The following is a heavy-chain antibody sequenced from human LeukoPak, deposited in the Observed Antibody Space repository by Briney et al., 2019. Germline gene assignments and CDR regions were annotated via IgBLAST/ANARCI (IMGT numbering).Heavy chain of an antibody. CDR1: GFPFSNYW. D-gene: IGHD6-6*01. CDR2: IKQDGSVK. J-gene: IGHJ4*02. Sequence: GGSLRLSCATSGFPFSNYWMTWVRQAPGKGLEWVANIKQDGSVKYYVDSVKGRFTISRDNSKNSVYLQMISLRAEDTAVHKCARIGYSSSSLDFWGRGTLVTVSS. V-gene: IGHV3-7*03. CDR3: ARIGYSSSSLDF.